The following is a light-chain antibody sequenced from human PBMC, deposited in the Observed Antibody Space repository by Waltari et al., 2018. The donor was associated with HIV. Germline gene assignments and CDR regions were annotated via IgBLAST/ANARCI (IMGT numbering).Light chain of an antibody. CDR2: SND. CDR3: ASWDDSLNGVV. V-gene: IGLV1-44*01. CDR1: NSTIGSNT. Sequence: QSVLPQPTSTSGTPGQRVTISCSESNSTIGSNTVTWYQQVPGEAPKLLIYSNDQRPSGVPDRFSGSKSDTSASLAISGLQSEDETDYYCASWDDSLNGVVFGGGTKLTAL. J-gene: IGLJ2*01.